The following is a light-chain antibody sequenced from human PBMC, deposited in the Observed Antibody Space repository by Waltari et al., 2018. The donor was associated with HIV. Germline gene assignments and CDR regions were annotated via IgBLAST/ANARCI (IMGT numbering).Light chain of an antibody. CDR2: HVS. J-gene: IGLJ2*01. CDR3: TSYTSSNTLVI. CDR1: SSDVGGYNY. Sequence: QSALTQPASVSGSPGQSITISCTGTSSDVGGYNYVSWYQQHPGKAPKLMIYHVSNRPSGVSNRFSGSKSGNTASLTNSGLQAEDEADYYCTSYTSSNTLVIFGGGTKLTVL. V-gene: IGLV2-14*03.